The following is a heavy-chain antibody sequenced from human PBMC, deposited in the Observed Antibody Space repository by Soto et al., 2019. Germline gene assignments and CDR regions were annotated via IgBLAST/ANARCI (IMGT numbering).Heavy chain of an antibody. V-gene: IGHV1-3*01. D-gene: IGHD2-15*01. J-gene: IGHJ4*02. CDR1: GYTFTSYA. CDR3: ARGVAPYYFDY. CDR2: INAGNVNT. Sequence: GASVKVSCKASGYTFTSYAMHWVRQAPGQRLEWMGWINAGNVNTKYSQKFQGRVTITRDTSASTAYMELSSLRSEDTAVYYCARGVAPYYFDYWGQGTLGTVS.